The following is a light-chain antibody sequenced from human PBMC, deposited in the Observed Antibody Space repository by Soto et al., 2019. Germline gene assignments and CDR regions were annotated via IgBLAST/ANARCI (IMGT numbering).Light chain of an antibody. CDR1: QGVGDD. J-gene: IGKJ1*01. V-gene: IGKV1-6*01. CDR3: LQDHDYPHT. CDR2: AAS. Sequence: AIQMTQSPSSLSASVGDRVTITCRASQGVGDDLGWYQQRPGKAPKVLIYAASTLQSVVPSRFSGSGSGTFFTLTISSLQPDDSAPYSCLQDHDYPHTFGQGTKVEIK.